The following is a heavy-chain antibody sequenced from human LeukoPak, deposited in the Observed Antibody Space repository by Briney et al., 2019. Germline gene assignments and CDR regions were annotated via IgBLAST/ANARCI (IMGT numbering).Heavy chain of an antibody. J-gene: IGHJ3*02. CDR3: ASPSPIYPGTDAFDI. V-gene: IGHV3-21*01. D-gene: IGHD3-16*02. CDR1: GFTFSSYS. CDR2: ISSSSSYI. Sequence: GGSLRPSCAASGFTFSSYSMNWVRQAPGKGLEWVSSISSSSSYIYYADSVKGRFTISRDNAKNSLYLQMNSLRAEDTAVYYCASPSPIYPGTDAFDIWGQGTMVTVSS.